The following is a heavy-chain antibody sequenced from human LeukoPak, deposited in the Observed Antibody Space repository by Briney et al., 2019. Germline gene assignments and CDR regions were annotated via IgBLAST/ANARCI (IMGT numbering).Heavy chain of an antibody. V-gene: IGHV4-34*01. J-gene: IGHJ4*02. CDR2: INHSGST. CDR1: GGSFSGYY. CDR3: ALGDSGPLDY. D-gene: IGHD4-17*01. Sequence: SETLSLTCAVYGGSFSGYYWSWIRQPPGKGLEWIGEINHSGSTNYNPSLKSRVTMSVDTSKNQFSLKLSSVTAADTAVYYCALGDSGPLDYWGQGTLVTVSS.